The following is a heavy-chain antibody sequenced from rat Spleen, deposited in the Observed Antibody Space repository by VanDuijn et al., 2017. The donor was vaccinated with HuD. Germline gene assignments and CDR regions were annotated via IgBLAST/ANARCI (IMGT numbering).Heavy chain of an antibody. J-gene: IGHJ3*01. D-gene: IGHD1-11*01. Sequence: QVQLKESGPGLVQPSQTLSLTCPVSGFSLISYTVSWVRPPPGKGLEWIAAISSGESTYYNPALKSRLSISGDTSKSQVFLKMNSLQTEDTAMYFCASHTTEGAPFDYWGQGTLVTVSS. CDR2: ISSGEST. CDR3: ASHTTEGAPFDY. V-gene: IGHV2-6*01. CDR1: GFSLISYT.